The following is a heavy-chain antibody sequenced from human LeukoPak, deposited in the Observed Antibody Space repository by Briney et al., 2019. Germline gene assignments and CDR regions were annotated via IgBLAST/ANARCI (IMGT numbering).Heavy chain of an antibody. CDR2: ISYDGSNK. D-gene: IGHD3-22*01. J-gene: IGHJ4*02. Sequence: GGSLRLSCAASAFTFSSYGMHWVRQAPAKGLEWVAVISYDGSNKYYGDSVKGRFTISRDNSKNTLFLQMNSLRAEDTAVYYCAKGGTYYYDTSSAYDWSDYFHYWGQGTPVTVSS. CDR1: AFTFSSYG. V-gene: IGHV3-30*18. CDR3: AKGGTYYYDTSSAYDWSDYFHY.